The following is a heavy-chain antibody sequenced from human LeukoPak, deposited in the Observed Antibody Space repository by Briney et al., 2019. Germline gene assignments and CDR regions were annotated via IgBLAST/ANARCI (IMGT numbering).Heavy chain of an antibody. CDR2: IYHSGST. J-gene: IGHJ2*01. CDR3: ARAQRGDDSGSYSRL. V-gene: IGHV4-38-2*02. D-gene: IGHD1-26*01. Sequence: PSETLSLTCTVSGYSLSSGYYWGWIRQPPGKGLEWIGSIYHSGSTYYNPSLKSRVTISVDTSKNQFSLKLSSVTAADTAVYYCARAQRGDDSGSYSRLWGRGTLVTVSS. CDR1: GYSLSSGYY.